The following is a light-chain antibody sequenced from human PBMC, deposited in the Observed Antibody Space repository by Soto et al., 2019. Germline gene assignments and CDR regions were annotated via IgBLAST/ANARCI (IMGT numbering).Light chain of an antibody. J-gene: IGKJ5*01. CDR2: KAS. CDR3: QQYNSYST. V-gene: IGKV1-5*03. Sequence: DIQITQSPSSLSASVGEIVTITCLASQSISSYLNWYQQKPGKAPKLLIYKASSLESGVPSRFSGSGSGTEFTLTISSLQPDDFATYYCQQYNSYSTFGQGTRLQIK. CDR1: QSISSY.